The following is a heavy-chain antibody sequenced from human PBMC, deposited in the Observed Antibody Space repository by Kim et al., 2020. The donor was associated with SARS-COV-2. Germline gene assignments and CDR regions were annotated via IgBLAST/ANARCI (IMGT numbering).Heavy chain of an antibody. Sequence: SGPTLVNPTQTLTLTCTFSGFSLSTSGMCVSWIRQPPGKALEWLALIDWDDNKYYSTSLKTRLTISKDTSKNQVVLTMTNMDPVDTATYYCARISGGSYWDYYFDYWGQGTLVTVSS. V-gene: IGHV2-70*01. CDR3: ARISGGSYWDYYFDY. J-gene: IGHJ4*02. CDR1: GFSLSTSGMC. CDR2: IDWDDNK. D-gene: IGHD1-26*01.